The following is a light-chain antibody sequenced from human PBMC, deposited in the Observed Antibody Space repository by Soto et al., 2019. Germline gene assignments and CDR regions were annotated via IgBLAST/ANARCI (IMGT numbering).Light chain of an antibody. CDR2: GAS. V-gene: IGKV3-15*01. CDR1: QSVSSN. J-gene: IGKJ4*01. Sequence: EIVMTQSPATLSVSPGERATLSCRASQSVSSNLAWYQQKPGQAPRLLIYGASTRATGLPDRFSGSGSGTDFTLTISSLQSEDFAVYYCQQYNNWPRTFGGGTKVEIK. CDR3: QQYNNWPRT.